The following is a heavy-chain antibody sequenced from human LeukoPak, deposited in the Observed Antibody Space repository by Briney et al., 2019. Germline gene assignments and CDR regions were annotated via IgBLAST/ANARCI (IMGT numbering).Heavy chain of an antibody. J-gene: IGHJ4*02. D-gene: IGHD1-26*01. Sequence: ASVTLSCKASAYTFTVYYMHWVRHAPGQGLEWMGWINPNSGGANYAQKFQGRVTMTRDTSISTAYMELSRLRSDDTAVYYCARVGSSGSYYYFDYWGQGTLVTVSS. CDR3: ARVGSSGSYYYFDY. V-gene: IGHV1-2*02. CDR1: AYTFTVYY. CDR2: INPNSGGA.